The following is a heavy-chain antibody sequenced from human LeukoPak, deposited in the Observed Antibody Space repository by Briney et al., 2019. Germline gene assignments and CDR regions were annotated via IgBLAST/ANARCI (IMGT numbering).Heavy chain of an antibody. CDR1: GFTFSNAW. CDR2: IKSKTDGGTT. J-gene: IGHJ6*03. CDR3: TTIRSRFIVVVVAAYYYYMDV. V-gene: IGHV3-15*01. D-gene: IGHD2-15*01. Sequence: GGSLSLSCAASGFTFSNAWMSWVRQAPGKGLEWVGRIKSKTDGGTTDYAAAVKGRFTISRDDSKNTLYLQMNSLKTEDTAVYYCTTIRSRFIVVVVAAYYYYMDVWGKGTTVTVSS.